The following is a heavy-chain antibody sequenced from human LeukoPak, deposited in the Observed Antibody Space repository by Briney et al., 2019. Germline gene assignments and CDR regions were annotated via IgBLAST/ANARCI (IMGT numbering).Heavy chain of an antibody. Sequence: TGGSLRLSCAASGFTFSDYYMSWIRQAPGKGLEWVSYIRSSSSYTSYADSVKGRFTISRDNAKNSLYLQMNSLRAEDTAVYYCARGYYDNSGYYFPFDYWGQGTLVTVSS. D-gene: IGHD3-22*01. CDR3: ARGYYDNSGYYFPFDY. CDR2: IRSSSSYT. CDR1: GFTFSDYY. J-gene: IGHJ4*02. V-gene: IGHV3-11*06.